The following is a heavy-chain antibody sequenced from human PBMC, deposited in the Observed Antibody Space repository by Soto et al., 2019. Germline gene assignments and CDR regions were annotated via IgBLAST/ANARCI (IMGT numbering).Heavy chain of an antibody. V-gene: IGHV4-30-4*01. D-gene: IGHD3-10*02. CDR2: IYYDGGT. Sequence: SETLSLTCSVSGASIKSGNNFWSWIRQRPGKGLEWIGYIYYDGGTYYNPSLKSRVTLSVDTFRNQFSLKVTSVTAADTAIYFCARHDYPDYVDRFDYWGPGTLVTVSS. J-gene: IGHJ4*02. CDR3: ARHDYPDYVDRFDY. CDR1: GASIKSGNNF.